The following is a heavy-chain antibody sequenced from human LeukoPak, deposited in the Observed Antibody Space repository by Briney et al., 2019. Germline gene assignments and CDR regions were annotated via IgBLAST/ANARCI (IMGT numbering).Heavy chain of an antibody. V-gene: IGHV4-59*12. D-gene: IGHD3-10*01. J-gene: IGHJ4*02. CDR1: GGSISSYY. CDR2: VYYSGST. CDR3: ARGDYYGSGSRYFDY. Sequence: SETLSLTCTVSGGSISSYYWSWIRQPPGKGLEWIGYVYYSGSTNYNPSLKSRVTISIDTSKNQFSLKLSSVTAADTAVYYCARGDYYGSGSRYFDYWGQGTLVTVSS.